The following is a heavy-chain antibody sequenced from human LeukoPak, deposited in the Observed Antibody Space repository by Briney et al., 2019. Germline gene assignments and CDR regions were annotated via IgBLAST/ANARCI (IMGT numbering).Heavy chain of an antibody. D-gene: IGHD6-19*01. CDR2: IYTSGST. J-gene: IGHJ4*02. Sequence: SETLSLTCTVSGGSISSYYWSWIRQPAGEGLEWIGRIYTSGSTNYNPSLKSRVTMSVDTSKNQFSLKLSSVTAADTAVYYCARLQDTVAGKKVDDYWGQGTLVTVSS. CDR3: ARLQDTVAGKKVDDY. CDR1: GGSISSYY. V-gene: IGHV4-4*07.